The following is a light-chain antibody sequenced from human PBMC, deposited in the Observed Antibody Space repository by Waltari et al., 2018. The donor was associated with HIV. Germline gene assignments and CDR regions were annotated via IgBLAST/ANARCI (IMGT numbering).Light chain of an antibody. CDR3: GTWHSDSKTHVV. Sequence: QPVLTQPSSHSASSGASVRLTCMLSSGFSVWDFWIRWYPQKPGHPPRFLLYYHADSNDGKGSGVSSRVYVSNDASANAGSLRISGLQPEDEADYVCGTWHSDSKTHVVFGGGTKLTVL. V-gene: IGLV5-52*01. J-gene: IGLJ2*01. CDR2: YHADSND. CDR1: SGFSVWDFW.